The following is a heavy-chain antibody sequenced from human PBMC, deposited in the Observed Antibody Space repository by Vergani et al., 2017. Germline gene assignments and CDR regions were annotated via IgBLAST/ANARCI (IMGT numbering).Heavy chain of an antibody. CDR3: ARMGGYDEGDAFRIGYFDS. D-gene: IGHD3-22*01. CDR1: GDSISSRVYY. CDR2: IYSTEST. J-gene: IGHJ4*02. V-gene: IGHV4-31*03. Sequence: QVQLQESGPGLVKPSQTLSLPCSVSGDSISSRVYYWNWIGQHPGKGLEWIGYIYSTESTHHNPSLRRRINMSVDTSKHNFSLKLNSVIAADTAMYYCARMGGYDEGDAFRIGYFDSWGPGSLVTVSS.